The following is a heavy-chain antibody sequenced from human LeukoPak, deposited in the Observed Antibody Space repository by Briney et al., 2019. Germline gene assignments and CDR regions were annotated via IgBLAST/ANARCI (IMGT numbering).Heavy chain of an antibody. CDR2: INPNSGGT. CDR1: GYTFTGYY. D-gene: IGHD4-23*01. Sequence: GASVKVSCKASGYTFTGYYIHWVRHAPGQGLERMGWINPNSGGTYYAQKFPGRVTMTSDTSISTAYMELSRLRSDDTAVYYCARDLYGGTSATFDYWGQGTLVTVSS. V-gene: IGHV1-2*02. J-gene: IGHJ4*02. CDR3: ARDLYGGTSATFDY.